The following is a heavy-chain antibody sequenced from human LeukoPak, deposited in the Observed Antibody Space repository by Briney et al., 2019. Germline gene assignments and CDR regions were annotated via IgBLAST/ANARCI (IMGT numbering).Heavy chain of an antibody. D-gene: IGHD3-10*01. CDR2: LSGSGGGT. V-gene: IGHV3-23*01. CDR3: AKRGVVIRVFLVGFHKEAYYFDS. Sequence: PGGSLRLSCAVSGITLSNYGMSWVRQAPGKGLEWFAGLSGSGGGTNYADSVQGRFTISRGNPKNTLYLQMNSLRAEDTAVYFCAKRGVVIRVFLVGFHKEAYYFDSWGQGALVTVSS. CDR1: GITLSNYG. J-gene: IGHJ4*02.